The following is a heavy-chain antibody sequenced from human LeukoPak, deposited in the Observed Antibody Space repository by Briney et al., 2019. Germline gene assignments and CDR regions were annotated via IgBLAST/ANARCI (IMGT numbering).Heavy chain of an antibody. V-gene: IGHV4-39*01. Sequence: SETLSLTCTVSGCSISSSSYYWGWIRQPPGKGLEWIESIYYSGSTYYNPCLKIRITIAVDTSMNQFSLKLISVAAADSSVYYCARHYFGGIRLGELSLLATGVEWFDPWGQGTLVTVSS. CDR3: ARHYFGGIRLGELSLLATGVEWFDP. J-gene: IGHJ5*02. CDR1: GCSISSSSYY. CDR2: IYYSGST. D-gene: IGHD3-16*02.